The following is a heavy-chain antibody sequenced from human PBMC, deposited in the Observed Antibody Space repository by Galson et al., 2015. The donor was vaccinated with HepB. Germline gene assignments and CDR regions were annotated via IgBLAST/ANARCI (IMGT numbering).Heavy chain of an antibody. CDR1: GYTFTSYG. J-gene: IGHJ6*02. CDR3: ARDRDIVVVPAVPPEGHYGMDV. Sequence: SVKVSCKASGYTFTSYGISWVRQAPGQGLEWMGWISAYNGNTNYAQKLQGRVTMTTDTSTSTAYMELRSLRSDDTAVYYCARDRDIVVVPAVPPEGHYGMDVWGQGTTVTVSS. D-gene: IGHD2-2*01. V-gene: IGHV1-18*01. CDR2: ISAYNGNT.